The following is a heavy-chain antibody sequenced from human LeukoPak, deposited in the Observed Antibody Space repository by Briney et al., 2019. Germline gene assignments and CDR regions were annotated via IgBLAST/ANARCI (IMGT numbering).Heavy chain of an antibody. CDR2: IYYSGST. Sequence: SETLSLTCTVSGGSISSYYWSWIRPPPGKGLEWIGYIYYSGSTNYNPSLKSRVTISVDTSKNQFSLKLSSVTAADTAVYYCARLTPWLVFDYWGQGTLVTVSS. D-gene: IGHD6-19*01. V-gene: IGHV4-59*08. CDR1: GGSISSYY. CDR3: ARLTPWLVFDY. J-gene: IGHJ4*02.